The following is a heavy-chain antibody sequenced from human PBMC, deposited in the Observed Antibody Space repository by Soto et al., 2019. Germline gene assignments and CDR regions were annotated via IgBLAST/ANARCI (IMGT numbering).Heavy chain of an antibody. V-gene: IGHV3-23*01. D-gene: IGHD6-19*01. CDR1: GFTFSSYA. J-gene: IGHJ4*02. CDR2: ISGSGDST. CDR3: AKRTSGWYFDY. Sequence: ELQLLESGGGLVQPGGSLRLSCAASGFTFSSYAMSWVRQAPGKGLEWVSVISGSGDSTYYADSVQGRFTISRDNSKNTLYLQMNSLRAEDTAVYYCAKRTSGWYFDYWGQGTLVTVSS.